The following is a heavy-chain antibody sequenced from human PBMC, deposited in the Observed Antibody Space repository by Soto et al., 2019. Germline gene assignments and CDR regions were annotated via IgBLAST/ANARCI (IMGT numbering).Heavy chain of an antibody. D-gene: IGHD6-19*01. V-gene: IGHV3-23*01. CDR2: ISGSGGTT. CDR3: AKGALSSGWY. Sequence: PGGSLRLSCAASGFTFSSYAMSWVRQAPGKGLEWVSAISGSGGTTYYADSVQGRFTISRDNSKNTLYLQMNSLRAADTAVYHCAKGALSSGWYWGQGTLVTVSS. CDR1: GFTFSSYA. J-gene: IGHJ4*02.